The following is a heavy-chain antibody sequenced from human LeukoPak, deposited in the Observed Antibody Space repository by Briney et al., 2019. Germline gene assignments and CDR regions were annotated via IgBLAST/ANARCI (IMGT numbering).Heavy chain of an antibody. Sequence: PGWCLRLSCVASGFTFRNYVMNWVRQAPGKGLEWVSLISSSGDTAYYADSVKGRVTITRDNSRDTLYLEMSSLRAEDTAVHYCAKDLRYDHWGQGTLVTVSS. CDR2: ISSSGDTA. V-gene: IGHV3-23*01. CDR3: AKDLRYDH. D-gene: IGHD3-9*01. J-gene: IGHJ4*02. CDR1: GFTFRNYV.